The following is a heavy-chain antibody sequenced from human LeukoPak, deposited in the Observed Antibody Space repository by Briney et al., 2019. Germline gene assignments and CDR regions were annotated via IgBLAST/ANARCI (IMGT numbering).Heavy chain of an antibody. CDR1: GFTFSSYA. J-gene: IGHJ4*02. Sequence: GGSLRLSCAASGFTFSSYAMSWVRQAPGKGLEGVSAISGSGGATYYADSVKGRFTISRDNSKNTQYLQMNSLRPEDTAVYYCANSRRGSGSSDYWGQGTLVTVSS. CDR2: ISGSGGAT. D-gene: IGHD1-26*01. CDR3: ANSRRGSGSSDY. V-gene: IGHV3-23*01.